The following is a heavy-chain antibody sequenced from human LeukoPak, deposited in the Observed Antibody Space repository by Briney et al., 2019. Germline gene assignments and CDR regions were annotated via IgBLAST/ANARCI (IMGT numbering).Heavy chain of an antibody. Sequence: PGGSLRLSCAASGFTFSSYSMNWVRQAPGKGLEWVSSISSSSSYIYYADSVKGRLTISRDNAKNSLYLQMNSLRAEDTAVYYCASCYYYDSSGYYYVHWGQGTLVTVSS. V-gene: IGHV3-21*01. CDR2: ISSSSSYI. D-gene: IGHD3-22*01. J-gene: IGHJ4*02. CDR3: ASCYYYDSSGYYYVH. CDR1: GFTFSSYS.